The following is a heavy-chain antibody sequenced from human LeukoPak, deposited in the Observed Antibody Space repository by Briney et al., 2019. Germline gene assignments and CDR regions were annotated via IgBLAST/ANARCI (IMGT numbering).Heavy chain of an antibody. CDR2: ISGNGGST. CDR3: GRDRAGFWSGYLDY. CDR1: GFTFSTYA. Sequence: QPGGSLRLSCAASGFTFSTYALHWVRQAPGKGLEYVSAISGNGGSTYYAISVKGRFAISRDNSKNTVYLQMGSLRAEDMAVYYCGRDRAGFWSGYLDYWGQGTLVTVSS. J-gene: IGHJ4*02. D-gene: IGHD3-3*01. V-gene: IGHV3-64*01.